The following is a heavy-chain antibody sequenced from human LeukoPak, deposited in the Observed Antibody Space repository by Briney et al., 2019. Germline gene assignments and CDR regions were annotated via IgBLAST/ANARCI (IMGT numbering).Heavy chain of an antibody. J-gene: IGHJ5*02. CDR1: GGSISSYY. CDR2: IYYSGST. CDR3: ARILLRNKNWLDP. D-gene: IGHD1/OR15-1a*01. Sequence: KPSETLSLTCTVSGGSISSYYWSWIRQPPGKGLEWIGYIYYSGSTNYNPSLKSRVTISVDTSKNQFSLKLSSVTAADTAVYYCARILLRNKNWLDPWGQGTLVTVSS. V-gene: IGHV4-59*08.